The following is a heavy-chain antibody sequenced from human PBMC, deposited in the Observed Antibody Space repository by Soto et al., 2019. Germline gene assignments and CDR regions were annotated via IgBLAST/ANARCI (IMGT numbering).Heavy chain of an antibody. Sequence: EVQLVEFGGSLVQPGGSLRLSYAASVFSFSNYWMTWVSQAPGQGMEWVANMNQDGSEKNYVDSVKGRLTISRDNAKNSLYMQLISLRVEDTAVYYCARHHTWSYYFDYWGQGTLVTVSS. CDR3: ARHHTWSYYFDY. J-gene: IGHJ4*02. CDR1: VFSFSNYW. D-gene: IGHD1-26*01. V-gene: IGHV3-7*05. CDR2: MNQDGSEK.